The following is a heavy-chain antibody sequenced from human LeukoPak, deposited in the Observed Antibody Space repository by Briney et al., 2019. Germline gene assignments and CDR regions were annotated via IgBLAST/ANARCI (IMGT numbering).Heavy chain of an antibody. J-gene: IGHJ6*04. Sequence: SVKVSCKASGGTFSSYAISWVRQAPGQGLEWMGGIIPIFGTANYAQKFQGRVTITADKSTSTAYMELSSLRSEDTAVYYCARASPDILTGYYWGSMDVWGKGTTVTVSS. D-gene: IGHD3-9*01. CDR1: GGTFSSYA. CDR2: IIPIFGTA. CDR3: ARASPDILTGYYWGSMDV. V-gene: IGHV1-69*06.